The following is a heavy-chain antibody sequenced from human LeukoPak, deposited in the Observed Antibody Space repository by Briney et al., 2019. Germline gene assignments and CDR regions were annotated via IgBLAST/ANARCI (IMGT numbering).Heavy chain of an antibody. D-gene: IGHD4-17*01. J-gene: IGHJ3*02. CDR3: ARDADYAVSSAFDI. V-gene: IGHV3-20*03. Sequence: PGGSLRLSYAASGFTFDEYGMSWVRQAPGKGLKWGSGINWNGGSTGYADSVKGRFSISRDNAKNSLYLQMNSLRAEDTALYYCARDADYAVSSAFDIWGQGTMVTVSS. CDR1: GFTFDEYG. CDR2: INWNGGST.